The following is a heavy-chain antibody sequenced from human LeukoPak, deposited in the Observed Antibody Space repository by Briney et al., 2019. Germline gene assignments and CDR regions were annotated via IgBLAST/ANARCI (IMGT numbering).Heavy chain of an antibody. V-gene: IGHV3-30-3*01. J-gene: IGHJ6*02. CDR2: KAHDGGEE. D-gene: IGHD6-6*01. CDR3: ARVLSSTSPSMGI. CDR1: GFTFSRYA. Sequence: QPGGSLRLSCAASGFTFSRYAMHWVRQAPGKGLEWVAVKAHDGGEEFYSDSVKGRFTVSRDNSKNTLYLRLDSLRPEDTAVYYCARVLSSTSPSMGIWGQGTTVTVSS.